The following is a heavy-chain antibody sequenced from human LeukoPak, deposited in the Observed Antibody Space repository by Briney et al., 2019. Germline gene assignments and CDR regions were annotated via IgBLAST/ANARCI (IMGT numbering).Heavy chain of an antibody. CDR1: GFTFSSYA. CDR2: ISGSGGST. CDR3: ARAEVGATCDY. V-gene: IGHV3-23*01. J-gene: IGHJ4*02. Sequence: GGSLRLSCAASGFTFSSYAMSWVRQAPGKGLEWVSAISGSGGSTYYADSVKGRFTISRDNSKNTLYLQMSSLRAEDTAVYYCARAEVGATCDYWGQGTLVTVSS. D-gene: IGHD1-26*01.